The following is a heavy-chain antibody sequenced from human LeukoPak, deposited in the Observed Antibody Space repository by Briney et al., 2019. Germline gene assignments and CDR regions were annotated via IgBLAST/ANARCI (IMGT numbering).Heavy chain of an antibody. CDR3: ARDPPVSPRYCSSTSCYLYY. CDR2: INPNSGAT. J-gene: IGHJ4*02. V-gene: IGHV1-2*06. Sequence: ASVKVSCKPSGYTFTGYYMHWVRQAPGQGLEWMGRINPNSGATNYAQKFQGRVTMTRDTSISTAYMELRSLRSDDTAVYYCARDPPVSPRYCSSTSCYLYYWGQGTLVTVSS. D-gene: IGHD2-2*01. CDR1: GYTFTGYY.